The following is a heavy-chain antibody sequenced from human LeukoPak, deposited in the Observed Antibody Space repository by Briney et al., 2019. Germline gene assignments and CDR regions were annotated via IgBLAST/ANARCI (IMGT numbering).Heavy chain of an antibody. D-gene: IGHD6-13*01. Sequence: GESLKISCKGSGYSFASFWIGWVRQMPGEGLEWMGIIYPGDSDTRYSPSFQGQVTISADKSISTTYVQWSSLKASDTAMYYCASIVVAAAGRGYYYYGMDVWGQGTTVTVSS. CDR2: IYPGDSDT. CDR1: GYSFASFW. V-gene: IGHV5-51*01. CDR3: ASIVVAAAGRGYYYYGMDV. J-gene: IGHJ6*02.